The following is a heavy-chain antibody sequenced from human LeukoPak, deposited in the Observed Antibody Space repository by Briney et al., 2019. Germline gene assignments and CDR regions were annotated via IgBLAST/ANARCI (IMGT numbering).Heavy chain of an antibody. Sequence: SETLSLTCTVSGGSISSGGYYWSWIRQHPGKGLEWIAYIEYSGSTYYNPSLKSRVTLSVDTSKNQFSLKLSSVTAADTAVYYCARDNRRFGEKGGMDVWGQGTTVTVSS. CDR3: ARDNRRFGEKGGMDV. V-gene: IGHV4-31*03. J-gene: IGHJ6*02. CDR2: IEYSGST. CDR1: GGSISSGGYY. D-gene: IGHD3-10*01.